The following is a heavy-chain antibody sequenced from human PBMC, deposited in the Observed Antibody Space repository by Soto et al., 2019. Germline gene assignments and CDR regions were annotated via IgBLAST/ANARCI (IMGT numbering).Heavy chain of an antibody. J-gene: IGHJ6*03. Sequence: ESLKISCKGSGYSFTSYWIGWVRQMPGKGLEWMGIIYPGDSDTKYSPSFQGQVTISADKSISTAYPQWSSLKASDTAMYYFVRGPAAGPDYYYYYMDVWGKGTTVTVSS. V-gene: IGHV5-51*01. D-gene: IGHD6-13*01. CDR2: IYPGDSDT. CDR3: VRGPAAGPDYYYYYMDV. CDR1: GYSFTSYW.